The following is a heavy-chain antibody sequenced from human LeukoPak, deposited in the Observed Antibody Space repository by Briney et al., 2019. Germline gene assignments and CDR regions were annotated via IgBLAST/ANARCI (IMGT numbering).Heavy chain of an antibody. CDR3: ARGPLDGSSWFIDY. CDR2: VYYTGAS. CDR1: GGSISSSSYY. J-gene: IGHJ4*02. Sequence: SETLSLTCTVSGGSISSSSYYWGWIRQPPGKGLEWIGSVYYTGASYYNPSLKSRVTISIDTSKKHFSLKLTSVTAADTAVYYCARGPLDGSSWFIDYWGQGTLVTVSS. V-gene: IGHV4-39*07. D-gene: IGHD6-13*01.